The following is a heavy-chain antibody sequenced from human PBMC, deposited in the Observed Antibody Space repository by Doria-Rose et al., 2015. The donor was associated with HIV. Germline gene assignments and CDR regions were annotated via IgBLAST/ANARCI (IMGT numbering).Heavy chain of an antibody. D-gene: IGHD6-13*01. CDR1: GVSLSSPGMG. CDR3: ARIKSSRWYHKYYFDF. V-gene: IGHV2-26*01. Sequence: QVQLVQSGPVLVKPTETHTLTCTVPGVSLSSPGMGVSWIRQPPGKALEWLANIFPDDERSYNTSLKSRLTISRGTSKSQVVLTMTDMDPVDTATYYCARIKSSRWYHKYYFDFWGQGTLVIVSA. J-gene: IGHJ4*02. CDR2: IFPDDER.